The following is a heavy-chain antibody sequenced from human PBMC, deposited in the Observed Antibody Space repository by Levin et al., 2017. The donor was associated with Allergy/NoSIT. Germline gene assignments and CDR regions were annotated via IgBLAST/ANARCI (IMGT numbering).Heavy chain of an antibody. V-gene: IGHV3-30*03. CDR3: ASPPGYSSGWSPFDY. Sequence: AGGSLRLSCAASGFTFSSYGMHWVRQAPGKGLEWVAVISYDGSNKYYADSVKGRFTISRDNSKNTLYLQMNSLRAEDTAVYYCASPPGYSSGWSPFDYWGQGTLVTVSS. J-gene: IGHJ4*02. CDR2: ISYDGSNK. CDR1: GFTFSSYG. D-gene: IGHD6-19*01.